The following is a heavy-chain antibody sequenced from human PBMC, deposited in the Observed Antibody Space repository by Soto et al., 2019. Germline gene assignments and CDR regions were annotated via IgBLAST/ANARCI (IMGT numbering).Heavy chain of an antibody. CDR2: IIPIFGTA. Sequence: QVQLVPSGAEVQKPGSSVKVSCKASGGTFSSYAISWVRQAPGQGLEWMGGIIPIFGTATSAQKCQGRVTITADESTSTAYMEVSSLRSEDTAVYYCASTLYYYDSSGYFPRRWGQGTLVTVSS. CDR1: GGTFSSYA. V-gene: IGHV1-69*01. D-gene: IGHD3-22*01. J-gene: IGHJ4*02. CDR3: ASTLYYYDSSGYFPRR.